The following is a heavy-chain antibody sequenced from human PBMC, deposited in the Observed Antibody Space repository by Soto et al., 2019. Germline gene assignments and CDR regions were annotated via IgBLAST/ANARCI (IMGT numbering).Heavy chain of an antibody. CDR1: GFTFTSSA. J-gene: IGHJ6*02. CDR2: IVVGSGNT. CDR3: AAGRYYYDSSGYYSTIYYYYYGMDV. D-gene: IGHD3-22*01. V-gene: IGHV1-58*02. Sequence: SVKVSCKASGFTFTSSAMQWVRQARGQRLEWIGWIVVGSGNTNYAQKFQERVTITRDMSTSTAYMELSSLRSEDTAVYYCAAGRYYYDSSGYYSTIYYYYYGMDVWGQGTTVTVSS.